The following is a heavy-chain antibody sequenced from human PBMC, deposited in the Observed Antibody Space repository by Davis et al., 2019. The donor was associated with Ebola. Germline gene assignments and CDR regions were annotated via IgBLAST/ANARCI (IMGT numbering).Heavy chain of an antibody. CDR2: INPNSGGT. CDR3: ARDQAVTTIGWFDP. J-gene: IGHJ5*02. D-gene: IGHD4-17*01. Sequence: ASVKVSCKASGYTFTGYYMHWVRQAPGQGLEWMGWINPNSGGTNYAQKFQGWVTMTRDTSISTAYMELSRLRAEDTALYHCARDQAVTTIGWFDPWGQGTLVTVSS. V-gene: IGHV1-2*04. CDR1: GYTFTGYY.